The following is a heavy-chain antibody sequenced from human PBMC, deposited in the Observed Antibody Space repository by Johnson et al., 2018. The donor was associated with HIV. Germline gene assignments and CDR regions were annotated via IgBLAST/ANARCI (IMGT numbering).Heavy chain of an antibody. D-gene: IGHD4-11*01. CDR1: GFTVSSNY. CDR3: ARGSTVTTLSGAFDI. J-gene: IGHJ3*02. V-gene: IGHV3-66*01. Sequence: VQLVESGGGVVRPGGSLRLSCAASGFTVSSNYMSWVRQAPGKGLEWVSVIYSGGSTYYADSVKGRFTISRDNSKNTLYLQMNSRRADDTAVYYCARGSTVTTLSGAFDIWGQGTLVTVSS. CDR2: IYSGGST.